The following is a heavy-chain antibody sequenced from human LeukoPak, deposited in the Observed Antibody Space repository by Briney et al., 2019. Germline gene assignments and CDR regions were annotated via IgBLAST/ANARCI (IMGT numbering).Heavy chain of an antibody. CDR2: IYTSGST. CDR1: GGSISSGSYY. D-gene: IGHD3-3*01. V-gene: IGHV4-61*02. Sequence: SQTLSLTCTVSGGSISSGSYYWSWIRQPAGKGLEWIGRIYTSGSTNYNPSLKSRVTISVDTSKNQFSLKLSSVTAADTAVYYCARWYYDFWSGYHHYFDYWGQGTLVTVSS. J-gene: IGHJ4*02. CDR3: ARWYYDFWSGYHHYFDY.